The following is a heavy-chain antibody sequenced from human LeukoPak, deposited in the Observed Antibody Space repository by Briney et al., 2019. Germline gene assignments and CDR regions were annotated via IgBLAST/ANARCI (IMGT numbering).Heavy chain of an antibody. CDR1: GFTFSDHY. J-gene: IGHJ3*01. CDR2: IRYKPNSYTT. V-gene: IGHV3-72*01. CDR3: VGGRSGSVFDF. Sequence: GGSLRLSCVASGFTFSDHYMDWVRQAPGKGLEWVARIRYKPNSYTTEYAASVKGRFTISRDDSKNSLYLQMNSLKTEDTAVFYCVGGRSGSVFDFWGQGTMVTVSS. D-gene: IGHD3-10*01.